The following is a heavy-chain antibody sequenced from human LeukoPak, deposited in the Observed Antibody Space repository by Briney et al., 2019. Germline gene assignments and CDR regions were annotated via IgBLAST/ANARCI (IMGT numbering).Heavy chain of an antibody. CDR2: IYTSGNT. D-gene: IGHD4-11*01. CDR3: ARGEWNSNYGAHFDY. V-gene: IGHV4-4*07. CDR1: GGSISYYY. Sequence: KSSETLSLTCTVSGGSISYYYWNWIRQPAGKGLEWIGRIYTSGNTYYNPSLKSRVTMSVDTSKNQFSLKLSSVTAADTAVYYCARGEWNSNYGAHFDYWGQGTLVTVSS. J-gene: IGHJ4*02.